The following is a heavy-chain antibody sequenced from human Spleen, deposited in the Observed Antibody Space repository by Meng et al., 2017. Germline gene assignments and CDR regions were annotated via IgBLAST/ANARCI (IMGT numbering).Heavy chain of an antibody. CDR2: IGHSGFT. V-gene: IGHV4-39*07. Sequence: QPQLQESGPGLVKPSEALSLTCSVSGGSISTSGYYWGWIRQSPGKGLEWIGSIGHSGFTYYTPSLKSRVTMSIDTSKNQFSLKLTSVTAADTAVYYCLRGSGGSVWGQGTLVTVSS. CDR1: GGSISTSGYY. D-gene: IGHD3-10*01. CDR3: LRGSGGSV. J-gene: IGHJ4*02.